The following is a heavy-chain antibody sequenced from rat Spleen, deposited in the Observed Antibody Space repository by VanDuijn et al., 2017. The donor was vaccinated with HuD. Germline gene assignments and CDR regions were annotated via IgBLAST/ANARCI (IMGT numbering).Heavy chain of an antibody. D-gene: IGHD1-1*01. CDR3: TTDKLGYYSGDPEDYFDY. CDR2: ISPSGGST. J-gene: IGHJ2*01. CDR1: GFTFSNYG. Sequence: EVQLVESGGGLVQPGRSLKLSCAASGFTFSNYGMHWIRQAPTKGLEWVASISPSGGSTYYRDSVKGRFTISRDKAKSTLYMQFESLRYEDTATYYGTTDKLGYYSGDPEDYFDYWRQGVMVTVSS. V-gene: IGHV5-19*01.